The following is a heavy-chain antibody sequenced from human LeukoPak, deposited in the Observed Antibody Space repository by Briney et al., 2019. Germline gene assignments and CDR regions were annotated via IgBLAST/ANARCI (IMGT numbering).Heavy chain of an antibody. J-gene: IGHJ4*02. CDR2: ISAYNGNT. D-gene: IGHD3-10*01. CDR1: GYTFTGYY. V-gene: IGHV1-18*04. Sequence: ASMKVFCKASGYTFTGYYIHRVRQAPGQGLEWIGWISAYNGNTNYAQKLQGRVTMTTDTSTSTAYMELRSLRSDDTAVYYCARDSGSYYGSGSYYWGQGTLVTVSS. CDR3: ARDSGSYYGSGSYY.